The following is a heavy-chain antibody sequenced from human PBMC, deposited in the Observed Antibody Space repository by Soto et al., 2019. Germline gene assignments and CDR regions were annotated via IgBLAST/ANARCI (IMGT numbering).Heavy chain of an antibody. CDR1: GGSISSDDYY. V-gene: IGHV4-30-4*01. CDR3: AGDRSNSPDYFDY. D-gene: IGHD6-6*01. J-gene: IGHJ4*02. Sequence: SETLSLTCTVSGGSISSDDYYWSWIRQPPGKGLEWIGHIYYSGRTYYNPSLKSRLTISVDTSKNQFSLKLSSVSAADTAVYFCAGDRSNSPDYFDYWGQGTLVT. CDR2: IYYSGRT.